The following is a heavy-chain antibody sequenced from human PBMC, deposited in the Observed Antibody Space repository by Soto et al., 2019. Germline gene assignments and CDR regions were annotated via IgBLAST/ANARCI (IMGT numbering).Heavy chain of an antibody. D-gene: IGHD3-10*01. CDR1: GGTFSSYA. V-gene: IGHV1-69*01. CDR2: IIPIFGTA. J-gene: IGHJ6*02. Sequence: QVQLVQSGAEVKKPGSSVKVSCKASGGTFSSYAISWVRQAPGQGLEWMGGIIPIFGTANYAQKFQGRVTITADESTSTAYMELSSLRSEDTAVYYCARGRGMVTMVRGVIITSGGTDVWGQGTTVTVSS. CDR3: ARGRGMVTMVRGVIITSGGTDV.